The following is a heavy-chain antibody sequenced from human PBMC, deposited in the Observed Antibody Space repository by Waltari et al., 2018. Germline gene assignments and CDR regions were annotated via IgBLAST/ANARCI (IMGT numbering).Heavy chain of an antibody. CDR3: APDAYYYDSSGYYGY. Sequence: QVQLQQWGAGLLKPSETLSLTCAVYGGSFSGYYWSWIRQPPGKGLEWIGEINHSGRTNDYPSLKSRVTISVDTSKNQFSRKLSSVTAADTAVYYCAPDAYYYDSSGYYGYWGQGTLVTVSS. V-gene: IGHV4-34*01. D-gene: IGHD3-22*01. CDR1: GGSFSGYY. J-gene: IGHJ4*02. CDR2: INHSGRT.